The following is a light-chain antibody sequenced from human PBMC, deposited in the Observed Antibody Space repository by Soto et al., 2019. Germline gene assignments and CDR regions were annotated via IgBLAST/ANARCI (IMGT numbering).Light chain of an antibody. CDR2: GAS. Sequence: EMVLTQSPGTLSLSPGERATLSCMAGQIVSSSYLAWYQQKPGQAPRLLIYGASSRATGIPDRFSGSGSGTEFTLTISSLQSEDFAVYYCQQYNNWPPITFGQGTRLE. J-gene: IGKJ5*01. CDR1: QIVSSSY. CDR3: QQYNNWPPIT. V-gene: IGKV3-20*01.